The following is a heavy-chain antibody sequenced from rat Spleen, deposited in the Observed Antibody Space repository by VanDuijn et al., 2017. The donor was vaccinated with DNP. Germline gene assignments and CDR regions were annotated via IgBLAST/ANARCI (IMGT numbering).Heavy chain of an antibody. J-gene: IGHJ3*01. Sequence: EVQLVESGGGLVQPGRSLKLSCVASGFTFSNYWMTWIRQVPGKGLEWVASITNGGGNTYYPDSVKGRFTISRDNAKNTLYLQMDSLRSDDTATYYCPRLGERLFDYWGQGTLVTVSS. CDR2: ITNGGGNT. D-gene: IGHD5-1*01. V-gene: IGHV5-31*01. CDR1: GFTFSNYW. CDR3: PRLGERLFDY.